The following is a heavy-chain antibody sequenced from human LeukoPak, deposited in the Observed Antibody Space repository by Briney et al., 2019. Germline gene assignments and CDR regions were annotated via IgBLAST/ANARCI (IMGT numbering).Heavy chain of an antibody. CDR1: GYTFSDNY. D-gene: IGHD5-18*01. Sequence: ASVKVSCKASGYTFSDNYIHWVRQAPGQGLEWMGWINPDGGGTNFAQKFQGRVTMTRDTSISTAYMELSRLKSDDTAVYYCARDSYGYGSWGQGTLVTVSS. V-gene: IGHV1-2*02. J-gene: IGHJ5*02. CDR2: INPDGGGT. CDR3: ARDSYGYGS.